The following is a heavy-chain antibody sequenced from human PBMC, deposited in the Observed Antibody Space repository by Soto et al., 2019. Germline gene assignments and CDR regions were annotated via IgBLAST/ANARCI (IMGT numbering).Heavy chain of an antibody. CDR1: GYTFTSYD. CDR2: MNPNSGNT. CDR3: ARSAVTTANWFDP. V-gene: IGHV1-8*01. Sequence: QVQLVQSGAEVKKPGASVKVSCKASGYTFTSYDINWVRQATGQGLEWMGWMNPNSGNTGYAQKFQGRVTMTRNTSISTAYMELSSLRYEDSAVYYCARSAVTTANWFDPWGQGTLVTVSS. J-gene: IGHJ5*02. D-gene: IGHD4-17*01.